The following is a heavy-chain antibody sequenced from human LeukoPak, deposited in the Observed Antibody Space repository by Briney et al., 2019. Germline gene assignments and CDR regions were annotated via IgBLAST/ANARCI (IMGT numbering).Heavy chain of an antibody. CDR2: ISWNSGCI. J-gene: IGHJ4*02. D-gene: IGHD3-3*01. CDR1: GFTFDDYA. V-gene: IGHV3-9*01. CDR3: AKGPSLQIFGEDYFDY. Sequence: GGSLRLSCAASGFTFDDYAMHWVRQAPGEGLEWVSGISWNSGCIGYADSVKGRFTISRDNAKNSLYLQMNSLRAEEKALYYCAKGPSLQIFGEDYFDYWGQGTLVTVSS.